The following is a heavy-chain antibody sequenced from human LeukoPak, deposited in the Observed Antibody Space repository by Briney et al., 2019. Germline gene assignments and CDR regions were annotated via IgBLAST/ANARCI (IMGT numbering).Heavy chain of an antibody. V-gene: IGHV4-34*01. D-gene: IGHD3-22*01. CDR3: ARSGYYYVMKGFDP. CDR2: INHSGST. Sequence: SETLSLTCAIYGGSFSDYYWSWIRQPPGKGLEWIGEINHSGSTNYNPSLTSRVTMSVDTSKNQFSLKLSSVTAADTAVYYCARSGYYYVMKGFDPWGQGTLVTVSS. CDR1: GGSFSDYY. J-gene: IGHJ5*02.